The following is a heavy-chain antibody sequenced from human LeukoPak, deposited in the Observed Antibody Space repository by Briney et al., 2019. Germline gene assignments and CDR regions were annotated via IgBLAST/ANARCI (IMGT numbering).Heavy chain of an antibody. CDR1: GFTFSHYG. Sequence: GGSLRLSCAASGFTFSHYGMTWVRQAPGKGLEWVSAISGSGGSTYYAGSVKGRFTISRDNAKNTVFLQMSSLRAEDTALYYCARKSASGNYPLDYWGQGTLVTVSS. V-gene: IGHV3-23*01. J-gene: IGHJ4*02. D-gene: IGHD3-10*01. CDR3: ARKSASGNYPLDY. CDR2: ISGSGGST.